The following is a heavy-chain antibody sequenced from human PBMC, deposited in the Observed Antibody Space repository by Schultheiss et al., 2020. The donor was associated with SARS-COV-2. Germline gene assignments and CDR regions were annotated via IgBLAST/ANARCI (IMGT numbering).Heavy chain of an antibody. D-gene: IGHD3-22*01. J-gene: IGHJ1*01. CDR2: ISYDGSNK. CDR1: GFAFSSYA. Sequence: GGSLRLSCAASGFAFSSYALHWVRRAPGKGLEWVAVISYDGSNKYYADSVKGRFTISRDNAKNSLYLQMNSLRAEDTAVYYCARDYYDSSGYYSPIVYFQHWGQGTLVTVSS. CDR3: ARDYYDSSGYYSPIVYFQH. V-gene: IGHV3-30*04.